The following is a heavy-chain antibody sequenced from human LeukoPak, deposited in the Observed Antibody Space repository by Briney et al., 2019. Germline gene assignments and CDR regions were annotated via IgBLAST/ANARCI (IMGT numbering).Heavy chain of an antibody. V-gene: IGHV6-1*01. D-gene: IGHD3-10*01. CDR1: GDRLSGNSVA. CDR3: ARGMFYFNSGSYNFDY. Sequence: SQTLSLTCAISGDRLSGNSVAWNWIRQSPSRGLEWLGRASYRYNWYNDYAVSVKSRIAISPDTSKNQFSLHLNSVTPEDTAMYCCARGMFYFNSGSYNFDYWGQGTLVTVSS. J-gene: IGHJ4*02. CDR2: ASYRYNWYN.